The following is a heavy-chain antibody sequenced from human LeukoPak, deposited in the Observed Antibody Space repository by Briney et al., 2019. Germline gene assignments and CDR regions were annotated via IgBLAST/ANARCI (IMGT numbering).Heavy chain of an antibody. CDR1: GFTFNSYT. D-gene: IGHD6-19*01. Sequence: GGSLRLSCAAPGFTFNSYTMHWVRQAPGKGLEWVSAISGSGGSTYYADSVKGRFTISRDNSKNTLYLQMNSLRAEDTAVYYCAKVYTKSSSGCQYYFDYWGQGTLVTVSS. CDR3: AKVYTKSSSGCQYYFDY. CDR2: ISGSGGST. V-gene: IGHV3-23*01. J-gene: IGHJ4*02.